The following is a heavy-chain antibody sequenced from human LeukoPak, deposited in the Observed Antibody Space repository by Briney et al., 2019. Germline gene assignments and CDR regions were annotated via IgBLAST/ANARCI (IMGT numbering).Heavy chain of an antibody. V-gene: IGHV3-30*04. CDR2: ISYDGSNK. CDR3: ARDGSGFDI. J-gene: IGHJ3*02. CDR1: GFTFSSYA. D-gene: IGHD2-15*01. Sequence: PGRSLRLSCAASGFTFSSYAMHWVRQAPSKGLEWVAVISYDGSNKYYADSVKGRFTISRDNSKNTLYLQMNSLRAEDTAVYYCARDGSGFDIWGQGTMVTVSS.